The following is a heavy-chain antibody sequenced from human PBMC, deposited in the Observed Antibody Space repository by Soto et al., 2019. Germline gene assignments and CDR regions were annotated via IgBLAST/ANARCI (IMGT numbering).Heavy chain of an antibody. CDR3: ARSPTYGTPRLFDY. CDR2: INPNSGGT. Sequence: QVQLVQSGAEVKKPGASVKVSCKASGYTFTDNYMHWVRQAPGQGPEWMGWINPNSGGTKHAQKFQEWVTMATDTSISTAYMELSSLKSDDTAVYYCARSPTYGTPRLFDYWGQGTLVTVSS. J-gene: IGHJ4*02. D-gene: IGHD3-10*01. V-gene: IGHV1-2*04. CDR1: GYTFTDNY.